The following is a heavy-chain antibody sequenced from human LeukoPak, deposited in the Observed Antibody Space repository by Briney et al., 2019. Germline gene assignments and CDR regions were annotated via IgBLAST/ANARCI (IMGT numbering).Heavy chain of an antibody. CDR1: GFTFSAYA. CDR2: ISGSDDLT. J-gene: IGHJ6*02. D-gene: IGHD4-11*01. Sequence: GGSLRLSCAASGFTFSAYAMSWVRQAPWKGLEWVSVISGSDDLTYYSDSVKGRFTISRDNSKNILYLQMNSLRADDTALYYCAKAATRRAASNYYYYGMDVWGHGTTVTVFS. V-gene: IGHV3-23*01. CDR3: AKAATRRAASNYYYYGMDV.